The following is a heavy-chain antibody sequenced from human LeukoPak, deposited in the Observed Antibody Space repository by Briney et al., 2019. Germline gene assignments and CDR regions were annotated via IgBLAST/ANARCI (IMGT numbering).Heavy chain of an antibody. Sequence: GGSLRLSCAASGFTFDDYAMHWVRQAPGKGLEWVSGINWNGGKIGYADSVKGRFTISRDSAKSSLYLQMNTLRAEDMAFYYCAKALSSSFTGSSWEYWGQGTLVTVSS. CDR2: INWNGGKI. CDR1: GFTFDDYA. J-gene: IGHJ4*02. V-gene: IGHV3-9*03. CDR3: AKALSSSFTGSSWEY. D-gene: IGHD6-6*01.